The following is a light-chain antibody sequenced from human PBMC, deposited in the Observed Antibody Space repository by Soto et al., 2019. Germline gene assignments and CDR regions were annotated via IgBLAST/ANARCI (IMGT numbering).Light chain of an antibody. V-gene: IGLV2-14*01. CDR1: SSDIGSYNY. CDR2: EVS. Sequence: QSALTQPASVSGSPGQSITISCTGTSSDIGSYNYVAWYQQFPGKTPKLIIYEVSNRPSGVSDRFSGSKSGNTAFLMISGLQAEDEADYYCSSYTKTSAWVFGGGTKLTVL. J-gene: IGLJ2*01. CDR3: SSYTKTSAWV.